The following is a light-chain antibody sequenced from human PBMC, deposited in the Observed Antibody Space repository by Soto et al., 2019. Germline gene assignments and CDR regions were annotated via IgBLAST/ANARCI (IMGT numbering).Light chain of an antibody. CDR1: QGISNW. Sequence: DVQMTQSPSSVSASVGDRVSITCRASQGISNWLAWYQQKPGRAPKLLIYTGSSLQSGVPSMFSGNGSGTDFTLTISSLQPGDVATYHCQQANSFPLTFGGGTKVEIK. V-gene: IGKV1-12*01. CDR2: TGS. J-gene: IGKJ4*01. CDR3: QQANSFPLT.